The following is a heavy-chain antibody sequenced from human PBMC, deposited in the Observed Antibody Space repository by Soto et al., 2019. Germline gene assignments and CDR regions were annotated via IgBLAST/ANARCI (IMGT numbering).Heavy chain of an antibody. CDR3: ARAPGDYYDSSGSLYFDY. V-gene: IGHV4-31*03. J-gene: IGHJ4*02. CDR2: IYYSGNT. D-gene: IGHD3-22*01. Sequence: PSETLSLTCTVSGVSISSGGYYWSWIRQHPGKGLEWIGYIYYSGNTYYNPSLKSRVAISVDTSKNQFSLKLSSVTAADTAVYYCARAPGDYYDSSGSLYFDYWGQGTLVTVS. CDR1: GVSISSGGYY.